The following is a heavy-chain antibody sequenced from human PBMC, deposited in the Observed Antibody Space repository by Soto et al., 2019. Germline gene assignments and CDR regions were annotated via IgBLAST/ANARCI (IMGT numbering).Heavy chain of an antibody. D-gene: IGHD3-22*01. CDR3: ARAGHYYDSSGYAM. Sequence: QVKLVQSGTEVKKPGASMKVSCKASGYSFATSGISWVRQAPGQGLEWMGWISAYNGNTNYEQKLQVRVTMTTDTSTSTAYLELRSLRSDDTAVYYCARAGHYYDSSGYAMWGQGTLVTVS. CDR1: GYSFATSG. J-gene: IGHJ4*02. CDR2: ISAYNGNT. V-gene: IGHV1-18*01.